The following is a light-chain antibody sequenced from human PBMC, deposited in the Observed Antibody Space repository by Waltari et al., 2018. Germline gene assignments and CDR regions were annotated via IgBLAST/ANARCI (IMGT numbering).Light chain of an antibody. CDR2: DES. J-gene: IGKJ1*01. CDR1: QSVGRT. V-gene: IGKV3-20*01. CDR3: QKYGTRPAT. Sequence: EIVLTQSPASLYFSPGDRATLSCRASQSVGRTLAWYQQRPGQAPRLLIYDESSRATGIPDRFSGSGSGTDFSLTISRLEPEDFAVYYCQKYGTRPATFGQGTKVEVK.